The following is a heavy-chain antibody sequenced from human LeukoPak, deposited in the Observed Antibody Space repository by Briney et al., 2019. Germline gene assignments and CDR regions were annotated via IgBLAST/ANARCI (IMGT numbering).Heavy chain of an antibody. V-gene: IGHV4-61*02. CDR3: ARDNSGWLVNFDY. Sequence: SQTLSLTCTVSGGSISSGSYYWSWIRQPAGKGLEWIGRIYTSGSTNYNPSLKSRVTISVDTSKNQFSLKLSSVTAADTAVYYCARDNSGWLVNFDYWGQGTLVTVSS. CDR1: GGSISSGSYY. D-gene: IGHD6-19*01. J-gene: IGHJ4*02. CDR2: IYTSGST.